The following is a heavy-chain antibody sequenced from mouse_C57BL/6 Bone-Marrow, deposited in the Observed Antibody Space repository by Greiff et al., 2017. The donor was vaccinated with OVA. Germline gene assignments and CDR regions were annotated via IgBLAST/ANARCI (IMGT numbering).Heavy chain of an antibody. CDR1: GYSFTGYY. J-gene: IGHJ2*01. D-gene: IGHD2-3*01. CDR3: AIDGYPSDY. Sequence: EVQLQESGPELVKPGASVKISCKASGYSFTGYYMNWVKQSPEKSLEWIGEINPSTGGTTYNQKFKAKATLTVDKSSSTAYMQLKSLTSEDSAVYYCAIDGYPSDYWGQGTTLTVSS. V-gene: IGHV1-42*01. CDR2: INPSTGGT.